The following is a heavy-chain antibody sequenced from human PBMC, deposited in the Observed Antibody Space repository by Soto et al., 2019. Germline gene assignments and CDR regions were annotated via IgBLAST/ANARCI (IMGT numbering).Heavy chain of an antibody. CDR3: ARFMGTSFDL. Sequence: GGSLRLSCAASGFTFSDHHMDWVRQAPGKGLEWVGRARNKANSYTTAYAASVKGRFTISRDDSKNSLSLQMNSLKTEDTAVYFCARFMGTSFDLWGQGALVTVSS. CDR2: ARNKANSYTT. J-gene: IGHJ4*02. V-gene: IGHV3-72*01. CDR1: GFTFSDHH.